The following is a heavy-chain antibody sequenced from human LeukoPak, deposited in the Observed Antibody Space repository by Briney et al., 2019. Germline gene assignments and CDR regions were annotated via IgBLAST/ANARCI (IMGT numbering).Heavy chain of an antibody. J-gene: IGHJ4*02. CDR3: ARSSDCSGYYDYFDY. CDR1: GYSFTSYW. D-gene: IGHD3-22*01. Sequence: GESLKISCKGSGYSFTSYWIGWVRQMPGKGLEWIGIIYPGDSDTRYSPSFQGQVTISSDESISTAYLQWGNLKASDTAMYYCARSSDCSGYYDYFDYWGQGTLLTVSS. V-gene: IGHV5-51*01. CDR2: IYPGDSDT.